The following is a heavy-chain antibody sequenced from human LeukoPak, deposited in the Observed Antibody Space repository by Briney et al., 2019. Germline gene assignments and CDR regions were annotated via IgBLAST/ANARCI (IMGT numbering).Heavy chain of an antibody. CDR1: GFTFSSYA. CDR3: ARPKRADDAFDI. CDR2: ISGSGGST. Sequence: PGGSLRLSCAAPGFTFSSYAMSWVRQAPGKGLEWVSAISGSGGSTYYADSVKGRFTISRDNSKNTLYLQMNSLRAEDTAVYYCARPKRADDAFDIWGQGTMVTVSS. J-gene: IGHJ3*02. V-gene: IGHV3-23*01.